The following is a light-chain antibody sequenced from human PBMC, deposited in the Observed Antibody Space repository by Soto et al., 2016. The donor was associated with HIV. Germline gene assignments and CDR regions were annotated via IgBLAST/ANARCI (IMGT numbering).Light chain of an antibody. Sequence: DIQMTQSPSSLSASAGDRVTITCQASQDISNYLNWYQLKPGKAPKLLIYDASNLKTGVPSRFSGSGSGTDFTFTISSLRPEDIATYYCQQYDDLSYTFGQGTKLKIK. CDR3: QQYDDLSYT. CDR2: DAS. CDR1: QDISNY. V-gene: IGKV1-33*01. J-gene: IGKJ2*01.